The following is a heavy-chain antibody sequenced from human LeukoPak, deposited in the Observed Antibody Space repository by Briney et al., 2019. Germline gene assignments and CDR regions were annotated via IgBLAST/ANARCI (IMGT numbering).Heavy chain of an antibody. CDR1: GFTFSSYG. D-gene: IGHD3-22*01. V-gene: IGHV3-23*01. J-gene: IGHJ4*02. Sequence: GGSLRLSCAASGFTFSSYGMSWVRQAPGKGLEWVSAISGSGGSTYYADSVKGRFTISRDNSKNTLYLQMNSLRAEDTAVYYCAKDLTYYYDSSGYYTFDYWGQGTLVTVSS. CDR2: ISGSGGST. CDR3: AKDLTYYYDSSGYYTFDY.